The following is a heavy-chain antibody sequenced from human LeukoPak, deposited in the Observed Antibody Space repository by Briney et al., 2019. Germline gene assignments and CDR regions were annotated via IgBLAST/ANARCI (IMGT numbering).Heavy chain of an antibody. J-gene: IGHJ4*02. V-gene: IGHV3-23*01. D-gene: IGHD3-22*01. Sequence: GGSLRLSCAPSGFTFSTDGTSWLRQAPGKGLEWVSGISGSGGSTYYADSGRGRFTISKDYSKNTLYLRMNSLTAEHTALYYCAKDFHDNLGYSLPAYFFDYWGEGTLVGVCS. CDR3: AKDFHDNLGYSLPAYFFDY. CDR1: GFTFSTDG. CDR2: ISGSGGST.